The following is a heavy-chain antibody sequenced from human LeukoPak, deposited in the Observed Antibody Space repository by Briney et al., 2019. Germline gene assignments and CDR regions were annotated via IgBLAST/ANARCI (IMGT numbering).Heavy chain of an antibody. CDR1: GGSIGSYY. J-gene: IGHJ3*02. CDR2: IYTSGST. D-gene: IGHD5-24*01. Sequence: PSETLSLTCTVSGGSIGSYYWSWIRQPAGKGLEWIGRIYTSGSTNYNPSLKSRVTISVDTSKNQFSLKLSSVTAADTAVYYCARGLLDGYTHPAAFDMWGQGTMVTVSS. V-gene: IGHV4-4*07. CDR3: ARGLLDGYTHPAAFDM.